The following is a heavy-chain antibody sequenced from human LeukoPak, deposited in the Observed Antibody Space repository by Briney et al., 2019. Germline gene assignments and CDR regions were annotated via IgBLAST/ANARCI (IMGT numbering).Heavy chain of an antibody. CDR1: GDSVSSNSAA. J-gene: IGHJ4*02. CDR3: ARIAGDHYYDSSGYPPYYFDY. V-gene: IGHV6-1*01. D-gene: IGHD3-22*01. Sequence: SQTLSLTCAISGDSVSSNSAAWNWIRQSPSRGLEWLGRTYYRSKWYNDYAVSVKSRITINPDTSKNQFSLQLNSVTPEDTAVYYCARIAGDHYYDSSGYPPYYFDYWGQGTLVTVSS. CDR2: TYYRSKWYN.